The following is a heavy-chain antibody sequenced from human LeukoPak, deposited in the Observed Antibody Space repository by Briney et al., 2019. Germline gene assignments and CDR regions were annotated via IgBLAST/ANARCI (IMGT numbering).Heavy chain of an antibody. D-gene: IGHD5-24*01. V-gene: IGHV3-30-3*01. CDR3: ARGDRVDGYNSPGAFDI. Sequence: GGSLRLSCAASGFTFSSYAMHWVRQAPGKGLEWVAVISYDGSNKYYADSVKGRFTISRDNSKNTLYLQMNSLRAEDTAVYYCARGDRVDGYNSPGAFDIWGQGTMVTVSS. J-gene: IGHJ3*02. CDR2: ISYDGSNK. CDR1: GFTFSSYA.